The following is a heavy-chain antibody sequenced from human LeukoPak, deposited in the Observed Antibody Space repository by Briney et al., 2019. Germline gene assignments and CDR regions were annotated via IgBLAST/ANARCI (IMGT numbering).Heavy chain of an antibody. CDR3: ARVSSGTSCCYFDY. Sequence: SETLSLTCTVSGGSISSDSYYWSWIRQPAGKGLEWIGRIYTSGSTNYNPSLKSRVTISVDTSKNQFSLKLSSVTAADTAVYYCARVSSGTSCCYFDYWGQETLVTASS. CDR2: IYTSGST. CDR1: GGSISSDSYY. V-gene: IGHV4-61*02. D-gene: IGHD2-2*01. J-gene: IGHJ4*02.